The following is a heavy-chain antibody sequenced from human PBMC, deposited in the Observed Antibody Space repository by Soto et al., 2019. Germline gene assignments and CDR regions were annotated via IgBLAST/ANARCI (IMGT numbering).Heavy chain of an antibody. J-gene: IGHJ4*02. V-gene: IGHV4-39*01. CDR2: IYYSGST. CDR1: GGSISSSSYY. D-gene: IGHD3-22*01. Sequence: PSETLSLTCTVSGGSISSSSYYWGWVRQPPGKGLEWIGSIYYSGSTYYNPSLKSRVTISVDTSKNQFSLKLSSVTAADTAVYYCARLSPNLDSSGYYLDYWGQGTLVTVSS. CDR3: ARLSPNLDSSGYYLDY.